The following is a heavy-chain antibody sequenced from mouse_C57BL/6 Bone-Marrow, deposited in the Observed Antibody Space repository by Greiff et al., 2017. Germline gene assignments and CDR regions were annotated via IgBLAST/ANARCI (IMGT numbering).Heavy chain of an antibody. CDR1: GYTFTDYG. J-gene: IGHJ3*01. CDR3: SRWHYCSSFFAY. D-gene: IGHD1-1*01. Sequence: QVQLKQSGAELVRPGASVTLSCKASGYTFTDYGMHWVKQTPGHGLEWIGAIDPETGGTAYNEKFKGKAILTADKSSNTAYMELRSLTSEDSAVDYCSRWHYCSSFFAYWGQGTLVTVSA. CDR2: IDPETGGT. V-gene: IGHV1-15*01.